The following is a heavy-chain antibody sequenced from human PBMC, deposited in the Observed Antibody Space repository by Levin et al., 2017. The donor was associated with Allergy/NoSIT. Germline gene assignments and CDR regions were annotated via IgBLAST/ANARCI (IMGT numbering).Heavy chain of an antibody. CDR2: ISSSSSYI. V-gene: IGHV3-21*01. CDR3: ARDPGGGYCSGGSCYSEVYYFDY. CDR1: GFTFSSYS. D-gene: IGHD2-15*01. Sequence: PGGSLRLSCAASGFTFSSYSMNWVRQAPGKGLEWVSSISSSSSYIYYADSVKGRFTISRDNAKNSLYLQMNSLRAEDTAVYYCARDPGGGYCSGGSCYSEVYYFDYWGQGTLVTVSS. J-gene: IGHJ4*02.